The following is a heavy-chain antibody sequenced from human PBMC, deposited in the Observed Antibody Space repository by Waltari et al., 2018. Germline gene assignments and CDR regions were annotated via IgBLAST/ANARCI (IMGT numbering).Heavy chain of an antibody. Sequence: QVQLVESGGGVVQPGRSLRLSCAASGFTFSSYGMHWVRLAPGKGLEWVAVISYDGSNKYYADSVKGRFTISRDNSKNTLYLQMNSLRAEDTAVYYCAKDLPLVVGATNYWGQGTLVTVSS. D-gene: IGHD1-26*01. CDR3: AKDLPLVVGATNY. J-gene: IGHJ4*02. V-gene: IGHV3-30*18. CDR2: ISYDGSNK. CDR1: GFTFSSYG.